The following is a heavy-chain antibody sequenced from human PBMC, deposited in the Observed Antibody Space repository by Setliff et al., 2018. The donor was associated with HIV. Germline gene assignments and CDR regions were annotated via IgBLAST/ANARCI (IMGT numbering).Heavy chain of an antibody. D-gene: IGHD6-19*01. Sequence: GSLRLSCLVSGFTFSNYEMIWVRQAPGKGLECISYISKSGSRTYDADSVKGRFTTSRDNAKKSLYLLMDSLRVEDTAVYYCATGSYSSVWYGFDYWGRGTLVTVSS. CDR2: ISKSGSRT. J-gene: IGHJ4*02. CDR1: GFTFSNYE. V-gene: IGHV3-48*03. CDR3: ATGSYSSVWYGFDY.